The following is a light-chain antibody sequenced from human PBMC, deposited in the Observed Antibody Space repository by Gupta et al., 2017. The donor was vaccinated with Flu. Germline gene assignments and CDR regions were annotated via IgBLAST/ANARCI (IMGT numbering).Light chain of an antibody. CDR1: SSNIGSNP. J-gene: IGLJ2*01. CDR2: SNN. Sequence: QSVLTQPPSASGTPGQRVTISCSGSSSNIGSNPVNWYQQLPGTAPNLLIYSNNQRPSGVPDRFSGSKSGTSASLAISGLQAEDEADYYCAAWDDSLNGVVFGGGTKLTVL. CDR3: AAWDDSLNGVV. V-gene: IGLV1-44*01.